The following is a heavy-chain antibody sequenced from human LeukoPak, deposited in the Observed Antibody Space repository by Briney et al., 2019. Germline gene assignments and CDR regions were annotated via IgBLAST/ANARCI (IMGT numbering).Heavy chain of an antibody. D-gene: IGHD5-12*01. J-gene: IGHJ4*02. Sequence: GGSLRLSCAASGFTFSSYTMNWVRQAPGKGLEWVSSISGGSTYTFYADSVMGRFTISRDNAKNSLYLHMSSLRAEDTAVYYCARVRDLYRDYWSQGILVTVSS. CDR3: ARVRDLYRDY. CDR1: GFTFSSYT. V-gene: IGHV3-21*01. CDR2: ISGGSTYT.